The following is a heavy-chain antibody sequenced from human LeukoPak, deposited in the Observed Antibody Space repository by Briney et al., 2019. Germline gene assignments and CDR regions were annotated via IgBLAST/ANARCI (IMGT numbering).Heavy chain of an antibody. CDR1: GGSISSGGYY. V-gene: IGHV4-31*03. Sequence: PSETLSLTCTVSGGSISSGGYYWSWIRQHPGKGLEWIGYIYYSGSTYYNPSLKSRVTISVDTSKNQFSLKLSSVTAADTAVYYCARAVAVATTPFDYWGQGPLVTVSS. CDR2: IYYSGST. CDR3: ARAVAVATTPFDY. D-gene: IGHD5-24*01. J-gene: IGHJ4*02.